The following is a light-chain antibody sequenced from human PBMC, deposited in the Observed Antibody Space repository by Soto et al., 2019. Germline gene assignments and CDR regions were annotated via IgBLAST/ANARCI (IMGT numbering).Light chain of an antibody. CDR3: QSYDSSLSGGV. CDR2: GNS. Sequence: QSVLTQPPSVSGAPGQRVTISCTGSSSNIGAGYDVNWYQQLPGTAPNLLIYGNSNRPSGVPDRFSGSKSGTSASLAITGLQAEDEADYYCQSYDSSLSGGVFGGGTKLTVL. CDR1: SSNIGAGYD. J-gene: IGLJ3*02. V-gene: IGLV1-40*01.